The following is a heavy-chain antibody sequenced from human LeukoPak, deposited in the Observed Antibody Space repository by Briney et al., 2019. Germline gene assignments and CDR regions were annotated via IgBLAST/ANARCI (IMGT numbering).Heavy chain of an antibody. Sequence: SVKVSCKASGGTFSSYAISWVRQAPGQGLEWMGGIIPIFGTANYAQKFQGRVTITADESTSTAYMELSSLRSDDTAVYYCARALQRLNLFKSDAFDIWGQGTMVTVSS. CDR1: GGTFSSYA. D-gene: IGHD5-12*01. CDR2: IIPIFGTA. CDR3: ARALQRLNLFKSDAFDI. J-gene: IGHJ3*02. V-gene: IGHV1-69*13.